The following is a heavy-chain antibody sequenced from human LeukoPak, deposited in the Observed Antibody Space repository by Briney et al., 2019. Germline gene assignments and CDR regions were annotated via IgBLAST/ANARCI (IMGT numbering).Heavy chain of an antibody. Sequence: GASVKVSCKASGYTFTSYYIHWLRQAPGQRLEWMGIINPSADSTNYAQKFQGRVTMTRDMSTSKVYMDLSSLTSEDTAVYYCARGHPSATGYSSGWYFHYWGQGTLVTVSS. CDR2: INPSADST. D-gene: IGHD6-19*01. CDR3: ARGHPSATGYSSGWYFHY. CDR1: GYTFTSYY. V-gene: IGHV1-46*01. J-gene: IGHJ4*02.